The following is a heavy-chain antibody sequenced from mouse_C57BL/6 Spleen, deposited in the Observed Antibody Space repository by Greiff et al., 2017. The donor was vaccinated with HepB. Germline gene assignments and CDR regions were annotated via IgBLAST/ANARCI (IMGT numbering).Heavy chain of an antibody. V-gene: IGHV5-17*01. CDR3: ARGSGHSSGFGRAMDY. J-gene: IGHJ4*01. CDR2: ISSGSSTI. D-gene: IGHD3-1*01. Sequence: EVQLVESGGGLVKPGGSLKLSCAASGFTFSDYGMHWVRQAPEKGLEWVAYISSGSSTIYYADTVKGRFTISRDNAKNTLFLQMTSLRSEDTAMYYCARGSGHSSGFGRAMDYWGQGTSVTVSS. CDR1: GFTFSDYG.